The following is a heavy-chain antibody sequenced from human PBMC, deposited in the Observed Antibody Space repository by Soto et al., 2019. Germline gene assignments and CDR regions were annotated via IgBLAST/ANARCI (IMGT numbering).Heavy chain of an antibody. CDR3: SRELSSSWRFDY. CDR1: GYTFTSYD. Sequence: QVQLVQSGAEVKKPGASVKVSCKASGYTFTSYDINWVRQATGQGLEWMGWMNPNSGNTGYAQKIQGRVTMTRNTSISAAYMELSSLRSEDTAVYYCSRELSSSWRFDYWGQGTLVTVSS. D-gene: IGHD6-13*01. CDR2: MNPNSGNT. V-gene: IGHV1-8*01. J-gene: IGHJ4*02.